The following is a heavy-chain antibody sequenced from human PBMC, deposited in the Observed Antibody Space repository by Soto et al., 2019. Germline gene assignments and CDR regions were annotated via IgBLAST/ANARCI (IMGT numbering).Heavy chain of an antibody. D-gene: IGHD3-22*01. Sequence: HPGGSLRLSCAASGFIFSDFGMHWVRQAPGKGLDWLAIISSDGSNTLYADSVKGRFTISRDNSKNTLYLHMNSLRAEDTAVYYCAKDPGKYYYDTSGLLPDDYWGQGTLVTVSS. V-gene: IGHV3-30*18. CDR1: GFIFSDFG. CDR2: ISSDGSNT. J-gene: IGHJ4*02. CDR3: AKDPGKYYYDTSGLLPDDY.